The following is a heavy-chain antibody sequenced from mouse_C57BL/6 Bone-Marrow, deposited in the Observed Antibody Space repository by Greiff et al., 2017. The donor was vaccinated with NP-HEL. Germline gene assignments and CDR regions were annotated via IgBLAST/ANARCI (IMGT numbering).Heavy chain of an antibody. CDR2: IRSKSNNYAT. CDR1: GFSFNTYA. V-gene: IGHV10-1*01. Sequence: GSLKLSCAASGFSFNTYAMNWVRQAPGKGLEWVARIRSKSNNYATYYADSVKDRFTISRDDSESMLYLQMNNLKTEDTAMYYCVTTDWYFDVWGTGTTVTVSS. CDR3: VTTDWYFDV. J-gene: IGHJ1*03. D-gene: IGHD1-1*01.